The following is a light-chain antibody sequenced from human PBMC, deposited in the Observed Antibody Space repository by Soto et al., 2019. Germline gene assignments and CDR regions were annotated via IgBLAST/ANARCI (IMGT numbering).Light chain of an antibody. J-gene: IGKJ1*01. Sequence: TQSPATLSLSPGGRATLSGRASQSVSSYLAWYQQKPGKAPKLLIYDASSLESGVPSRFSGSGSGTEFTLTISSLQPDDFATYYCQQYNSYSWTFGQGTKVDIK. CDR1: QSVSSY. CDR2: DAS. CDR3: QQYNSYSWT. V-gene: IGKV1-5*01.